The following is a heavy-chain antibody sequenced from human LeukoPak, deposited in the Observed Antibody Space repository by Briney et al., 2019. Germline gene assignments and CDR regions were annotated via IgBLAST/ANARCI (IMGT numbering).Heavy chain of an antibody. CDR1: GYTFTGYY. Sequence: ASVKVSCKASGYTFTGYYMHWVRQAPGQGLEWMGWINPNSGGTNYAQKFQGRVTMTRDTSISTVYMELSSLRSEDTAVYYCAREMEEGPRWYYDSSGYQTLGFDYWGQGTLVTVSS. CDR3: AREMEEGPRWYYDSSGYQTLGFDY. J-gene: IGHJ4*02. D-gene: IGHD3-22*01. CDR2: INPNSGGT. V-gene: IGHV1-2*02.